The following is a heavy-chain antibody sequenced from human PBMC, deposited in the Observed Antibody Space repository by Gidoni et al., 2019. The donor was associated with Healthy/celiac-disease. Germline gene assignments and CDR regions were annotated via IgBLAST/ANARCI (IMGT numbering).Heavy chain of an antibody. J-gene: IGHJ4*02. V-gene: IGHV3-30*18. CDR1: GFTFSSYG. CDR2: ISYDGSNK. D-gene: IGHD6-13*01. Sequence: QVQLVESGGGVVQPGRSLRLSCAASGFTFSSYGMHWVRQAPGKGLEWVAVISYDGSNKYYADSVKGRFTISRDNSKNTLYLQMNSLRAEDTAVYYCAKQSSSWYDPMSPPAYWGQGTLVTVSS. CDR3: AKQSSSWYDPMSPPAY.